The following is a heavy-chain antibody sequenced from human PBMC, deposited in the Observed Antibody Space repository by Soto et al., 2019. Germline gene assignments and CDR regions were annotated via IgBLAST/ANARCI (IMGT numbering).Heavy chain of an antibody. V-gene: IGHV1-69*13. Sequence: SVKVSCKASGGAFSSYAISWVRQAPGQGLEWMGGIIPIFGTANYAQKFQGRVTITADESTSTAYMELSSLRSEDTAVYYCARDSESYCSGGSCYATDSSGYYYWGQGTLVTVSS. D-gene: IGHD2-15*01. CDR2: IIPIFGTA. J-gene: IGHJ4*02. CDR3: ARDSESYCSGGSCYATDSSGYYY. CDR1: GGAFSSYA.